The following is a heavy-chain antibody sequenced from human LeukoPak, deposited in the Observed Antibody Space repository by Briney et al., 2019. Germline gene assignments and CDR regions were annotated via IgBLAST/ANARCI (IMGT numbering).Heavy chain of an antibody. V-gene: IGHV1-69*13. D-gene: IGHD1-26*01. CDR2: IIPIFGTA. J-gene: IGHJ4*02. CDR1: GGTFSSYA. CDR3: ARDNRVGELLFD. Sequence: ASVEVSCTASGGTFSSYAISWVRQAPGQGLEWMGGIIPIFGTANYAQKFQGRVTITADESTSTAYMELSSLRSEDTAVYYCARDNRVGELLFDWGQGTLVTVSS.